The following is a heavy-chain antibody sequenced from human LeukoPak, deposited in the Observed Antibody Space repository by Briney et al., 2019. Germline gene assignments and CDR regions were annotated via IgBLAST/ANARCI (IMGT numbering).Heavy chain of an antibody. D-gene: IGHD6-19*01. Sequence: GESLKISCKGSGYSFTTYWIGWVRQMPGKGMEWMEIIYPHDSETRYSPSFQGQVTISADKSISTAYLQWSSLKASDTAMYYCARFSGSGWSIYYFDYWGQGTLVTVSS. V-gene: IGHV5-51*01. J-gene: IGHJ4*02. CDR2: IYPHDSET. CDR3: ARFSGSGWSIYYFDY. CDR1: GYSFTTYW.